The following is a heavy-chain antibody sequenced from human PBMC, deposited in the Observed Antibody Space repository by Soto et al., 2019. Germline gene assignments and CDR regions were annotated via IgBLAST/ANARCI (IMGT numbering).Heavy chain of an antibody. Sequence: GGSLRLSCAASGFTFSSYSMNWVRQAPGKGLEWVSYISSSSSTIYYADSVKGRFTISRDNAKNSLYLQMNSLRDEDTAVYYCARDRQQLTTYFFDYWGQGTTVTVSS. CDR1: GFTFSSYS. CDR3: ARDRQQLTTYFFDY. J-gene: IGHJ4*03. CDR2: ISSSSSTI. D-gene: IGHD6-13*01. V-gene: IGHV3-48*02.